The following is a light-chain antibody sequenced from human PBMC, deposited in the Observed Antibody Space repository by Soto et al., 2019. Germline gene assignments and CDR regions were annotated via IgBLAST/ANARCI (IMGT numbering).Light chain of an antibody. CDR3: QQYGSSPPYT. CDR2: GAS. J-gene: IGKJ2*01. CDR1: QSVSSSY. V-gene: IGKV3-20*01. Sequence: EIVLTQSPGTLSLSPGERATLSCRASQSVSSSYLAWYQQKPGQAPRLLIYGASSRATGIPDRFSGSGSGTDFALTFSRLEPEGFAVYYCQQYGSSPPYTCGQGTKLEIK.